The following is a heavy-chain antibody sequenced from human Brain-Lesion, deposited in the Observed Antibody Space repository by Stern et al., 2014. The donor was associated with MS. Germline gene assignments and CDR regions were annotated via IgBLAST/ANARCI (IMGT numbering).Heavy chain of an antibody. J-gene: IGHJ4*02. CDR2: IWPGDSDT. CDR1: GYRFTSNW. V-gene: IGHV5-51*01. Sequence: EVQLVQSGAEVKKPGESLKISCKGSGYRFTSNWIGWVRQMPGKGLEWTGIIWPGDSDTRYSPSFQGQVTISADKSISTAYLQWSSLQASDTAMYYCARRGDSSSSGFDYWGQGTLVIVSS. D-gene: IGHD6-6*01. CDR3: ARRGDSSSSGFDY.